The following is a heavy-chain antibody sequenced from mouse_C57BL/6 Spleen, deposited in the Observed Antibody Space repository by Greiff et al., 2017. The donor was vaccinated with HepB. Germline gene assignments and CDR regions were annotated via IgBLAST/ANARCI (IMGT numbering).Heavy chain of an antibody. V-gene: IGHV5-9-1*02. D-gene: IGHD1-1*01. J-gene: IGHJ3*01. CDR3: TRDLVYPFAY. CDR1: GFTFSSYA. Sequence: EVQVVESGEGLVKPGGSLKLSCAASGFTFSSYAMSWVRQTPEKRLEWVAYISSGGDYIYYADTVKGRFTISRDNARNTLYLQMSSLKSEDTAMYYCTRDLVYPFAYWGQGTLVTVSA. CDR2: ISSGGDYI.